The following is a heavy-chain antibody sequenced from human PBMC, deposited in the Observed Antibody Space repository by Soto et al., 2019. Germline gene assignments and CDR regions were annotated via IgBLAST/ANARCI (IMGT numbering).Heavy chain of an antibody. V-gene: IGHV4-39*01. Sequence: SETLSLTCTVSGGSISSSSYYWGWIRQPPGKGLEWIGSIYYSGSTYYNPSLKSRVTISVDTAKNQFSLKLSSVTAADTAVYYCARHPPQRYCSGGSCYGTSCFDYWGQGTLVTVSS. CDR1: GGSISSSSYY. J-gene: IGHJ4*02. CDR3: ARHPPQRYCSGGSCYGTSCFDY. D-gene: IGHD2-15*01. CDR2: IYYSGST.